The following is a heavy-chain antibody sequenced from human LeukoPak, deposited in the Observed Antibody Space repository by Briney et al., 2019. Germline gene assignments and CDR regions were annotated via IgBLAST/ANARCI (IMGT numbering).Heavy chain of an antibody. CDR1: GGSFSGYY. CDR2: INHSGST. CDR3: ARESSNGSGSFPHGDY. V-gene: IGHV4-34*01. J-gene: IGHJ4*02. Sequence: SETLSLTCAVYGGSFSGYYWSWIRQPPGKGLEWIGEINHSGSTNYNPSLKSRVTISVDTSKNQFSLKLSSVTAADTAVYYCARESSNGSGSFPHGDYWGQGTLVTVSS. D-gene: IGHD3-10*01.